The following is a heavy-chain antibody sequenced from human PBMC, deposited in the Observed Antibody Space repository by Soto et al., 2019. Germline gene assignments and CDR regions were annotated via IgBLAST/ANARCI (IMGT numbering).Heavy chain of an antibody. Sequence: SVKVSCQASRYTFTADYMHSGRQAPGQGLEWMGWINPNSGGKNYAQKFQGRVTMTRDTSISTAYMELSRLRSDDTAVYYCASTSGYSDYWGQGTLVT. CDR2: INPNSGGK. CDR3: ASTSGYSDY. D-gene: IGHD3-3*01. V-gene: IGHV1-2*02. J-gene: IGHJ4*02. CDR1: RYTFTADY.